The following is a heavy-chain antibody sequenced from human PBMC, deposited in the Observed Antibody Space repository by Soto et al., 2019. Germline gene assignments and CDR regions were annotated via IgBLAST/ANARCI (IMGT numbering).Heavy chain of an antibody. J-gene: IGHJ4*02. CDR1: GGTFSSYT. CDR2: IIPILGIA. Sequence: GASVKVSCKASGGTFSSYTISWVRQAPGQGLEWMGRIIPILGIANYAQKFQGRVTITADKSTSTAYMELSSLRSEDTAVYYCARETSAVTHESDYWGQGTLVTVSS. D-gene: IGHD4-17*01. V-gene: IGHV1-69*04. CDR3: ARETSAVTHESDY.